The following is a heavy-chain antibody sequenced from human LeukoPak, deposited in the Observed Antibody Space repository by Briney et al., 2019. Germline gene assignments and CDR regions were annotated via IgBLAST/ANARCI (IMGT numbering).Heavy chain of an antibody. CDR3: ARDLAYGDPPSGFDP. J-gene: IGHJ5*02. Sequence: ASVKVSCKTSGYNFIDYYVYWVRQAPGQRLEWMGWINPNGGGTNYAQKFQGRVTMTRDTSITTAYMELSGLRSDDTAVYFCARDLAYGDPPSGFDPWGQGTLVTVSS. CDR2: INPNGGGT. D-gene: IGHD4-17*01. V-gene: IGHV1-2*02. CDR1: GYNFIDYY.